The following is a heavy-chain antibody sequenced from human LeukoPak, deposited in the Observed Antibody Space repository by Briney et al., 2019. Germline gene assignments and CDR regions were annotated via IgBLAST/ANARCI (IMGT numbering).Heavy chain of an antibody. CDR2: INLSGSAE. V-gene: IGHV3-7*01. J-gene: IGHJ4*02. CDR3: AAWGLHNY. Sequence: GGSLRLSCSASGFAFSAYWMNWVRQAPGKGPEWVANINLSGSAEYYVDSVKGRCTISRDNAKSSLYLQMNSLRVEDTAVYYCAAWGLHNYWGQGTLVTVSS. D-gene: IGHD7-27*01. CDR1: GFAFSAYW.